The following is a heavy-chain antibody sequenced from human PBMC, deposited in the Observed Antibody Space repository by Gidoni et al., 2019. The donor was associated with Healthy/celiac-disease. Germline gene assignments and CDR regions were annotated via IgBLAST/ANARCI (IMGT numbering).Heavy chain of an antibody. J-gene: IGHJ3*02. V-gene: IGHV3-11*05. D-gene: IGHD6-13*01. CDR3: ARGPFAAAGDAFDI. Sequence: QVQLVEPGGGLVKPGGSLRLSCAASGFTFSDYYMSWIRQAPGKGLEWVSYISSSSSYTNYADSVKGRFTISRDNAKNSLYLQMNSLRAEDTAVYYCARGPFAAAGDAFDIWGQGTMVTVSS. CDR1: GFTFSDYY. CDR2: ISSSSSYT.